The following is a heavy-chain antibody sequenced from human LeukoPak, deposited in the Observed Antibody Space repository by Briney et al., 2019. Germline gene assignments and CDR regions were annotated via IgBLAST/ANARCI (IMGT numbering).Heavy chain of an antibody. CDR3: AKDRPVDTAMVSRLGWYFDL. J-gene: IGHJ2*01. V-gene: IGHV3-30*02. CDR2: IWYDGSNK. D-gene: IGHD5-18*01. Sequence: GGSLRLSCAASGFTFSSYGMHWVRQAPGKGLEWVAVIWYDGSNKYYADSVKGRFTISRDNSKNTLYLQMNSLRAEDTAVYYCAKDRPVDTAMVSRLGWYFDLWGRGTLVTVSS. CDR1: GFTFSSYG.